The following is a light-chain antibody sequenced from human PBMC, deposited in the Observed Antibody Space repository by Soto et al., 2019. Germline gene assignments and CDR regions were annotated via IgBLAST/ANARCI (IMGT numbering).Light chain of an antibody. CDR3: QQYGSSPRYT. J-gene: IGKJ2*01. CDR2: ATS. V-gene: IGKV3-20*01. Sequence: EVVLTQSPGTLSLSPGERATLSCRASQGVSSSYLSWYQQKAGQAPRLLIYATSSRAAAVPDRFSGSGAGTDFTLTISGLEPEEFAVDYCQQYGSSPRYTFGQGTKLEIK. CDR1: QGVSSSY.